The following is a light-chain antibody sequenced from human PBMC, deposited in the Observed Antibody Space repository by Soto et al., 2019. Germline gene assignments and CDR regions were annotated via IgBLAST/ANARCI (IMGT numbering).Light chain of an antibody. V-gene: IGKV3-11*01. CDR3: QQRSNWQDT. CDR2: DAS. Sequence: DIVLTQSPATLSLSPGERATLSCRASQRVSSYLAWYQQKPGQAPRLLIYDASNRATGIPARFSGSGSGTDFTLTISSLEPEDFAVYYCQQRSNWQDTFGQGTKLEIK. CDR1: QRVSSY. J-gene: IGKJ2*01.